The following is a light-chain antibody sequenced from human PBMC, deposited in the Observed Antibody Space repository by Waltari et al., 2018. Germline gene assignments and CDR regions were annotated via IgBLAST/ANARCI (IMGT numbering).Light chain of an antibody. Sequence: DIQMTQSPSSLSASVGDRVTITCRASQSISTYLNWYQQKPGKAPKLLIYATSFLQSGVPSRFSGSGSGTDFTLTITSLQPEDFATYYCQHTYSTPSFGPGTRVAIK. CDR2: ATS. CDR3: QHTYSTPS. CDR1: QSISTY. J-gene: IGKJ3*01. V-gene: IGKV1-39*01.